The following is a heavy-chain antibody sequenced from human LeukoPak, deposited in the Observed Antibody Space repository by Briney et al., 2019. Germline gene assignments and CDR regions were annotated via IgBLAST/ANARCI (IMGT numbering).Heavy chain of an antibody. D-gene: IGHD5-24*01. Sequence: GGSLRLSCVASGFTFSNYNMSWVRQAPGEGLEWVAAISGSGSNTFYADSVNGRFTISRHNSKNTLYLQMNSLRVEDTALYYCATDIDDYNTFAPLFQHWSQGTLVTVSS. J-gene: IGHJ1*01. CDR1: GFTFSNYN. CDR3: ATDIDDYNTFAPLFQH. CDR2: ISGSGSNT. V-gene: IGHV3-23*01.